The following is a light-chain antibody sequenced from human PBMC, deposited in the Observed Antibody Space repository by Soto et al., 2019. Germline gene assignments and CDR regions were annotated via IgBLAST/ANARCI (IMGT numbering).Light chain of an antibody. CDR1: QSVSTN. V-gene: IGKV3-15*01. Sequence: EIVMTQSPATLSVSPGERATLSCRASQSVSTNLAWYQQKPGQAPRLLIYAASVRATGIPARFSGSGSGTEFTLTISSLQSEDFAVYCCQQYGNSPITFGQGTRLEIK. J-gene: IGKJ5*01. CDR3: QQYGNSPIT. CDR2: AAS.